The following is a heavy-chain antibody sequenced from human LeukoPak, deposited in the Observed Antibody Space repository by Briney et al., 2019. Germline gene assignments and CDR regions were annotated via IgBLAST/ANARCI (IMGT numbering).Heavy chain of an antibody. CDR1: GYTFTGYY. CDR3: ARDRSRYSSSWYGSSAFDI. Sequence: ASVTVSCKASGYTFTGYYMHWVRQAPGQGLEWMGWINPNSGGTNYAQKFQGRVTMTRDTSISTAYMELSRLRSDDTAVYYCARDRSRYSSSWYGSSAFDIWGQGTMVTVSS. J-gene: IGHJ3*02. D-gene: IGHD6-13*01. V-gene: IGHV1-2*02. CDR2: INPNSGGT.